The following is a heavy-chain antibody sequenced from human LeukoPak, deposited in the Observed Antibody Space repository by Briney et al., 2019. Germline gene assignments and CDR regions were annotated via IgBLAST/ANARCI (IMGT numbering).Heavy chain of an antibody. V-gene: IGHV4-59*01. D-gene: IGHD3-10*01. CDR2: IYYSGST. Sequence: SETLSLTCTVSGGSISSYYWSWIRQPPGKGLEWIGYIYYSGSTNYNPSLKSRVTISVDTSKNQFSLKLSSVTAAGTAVYYCARTSDTYGSGSYHDYWGQGTLVTVSS. CDR3: ARTSDTYGSGSYHDY. J-gene: IGHJ4*02. CDR1: GGSISSYY.